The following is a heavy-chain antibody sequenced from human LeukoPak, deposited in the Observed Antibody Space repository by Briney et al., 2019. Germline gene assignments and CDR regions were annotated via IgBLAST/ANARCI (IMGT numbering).Heavy chain of an antibody. CDR3: AGTASSNTYYSYYFDY. CDR2: INPDTGGT. Sequence: GASVKVSCKAYGYTFTGYYIHWVRQAPGEGLEWMGWINPDTGGTNYAQRFQGRVTVTRDTSINTAYMVLSGLRSDDTAVYYCAGTASSNTYYSYYFDYWGQGTLITVSS. CDR1: GYTFTGYY. V-gene: IGHV1-2*02. D-gene: IGHD2/OR15-2a*01. J-gene: IGHJ4*02.